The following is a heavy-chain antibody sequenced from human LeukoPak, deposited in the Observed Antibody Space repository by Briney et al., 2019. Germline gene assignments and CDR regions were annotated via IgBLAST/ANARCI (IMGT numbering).Heavy chain of an antibody. CDR3: AKGEDDRSGWSFDC. Sequence: GRSLRLSCAASGFTFSSYGMHWVRQAPGKGLEWVAVISYDGSNKYYADSVKGRFTISRDNSKNALYLQMNSLRAEDTAVYYCAKGEDDRSGWSFDCWGQGTLVTVSS. CDR2: ISYDGSNK. D-gene: IGHD3-22*01. J-gene: IGHJ4*02. V-gene: IGHV3-30*18. CDR1: GFTFSSYG.